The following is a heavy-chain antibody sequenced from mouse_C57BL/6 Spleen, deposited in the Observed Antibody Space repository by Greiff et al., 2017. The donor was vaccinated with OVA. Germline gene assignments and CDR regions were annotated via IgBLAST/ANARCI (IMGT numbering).Heavy chain of an antibody. CDR1: GYTFTSYW. CDR2: IYPGNSDT. Sequence: EVMLVESGTVLARPGASVKMSCKTSGYTFTSYWMHWVKQRPGQGLEWIGAIYPGNSDTSYNQKFKGKAKLTAVTSASTAYMELSSLTNEDSAVYYCTRRTLYYGYDEGFDYWGQGTTLTVSS. CDR3: TRRTLYYGYDEGFDY. J-gene: IGHJ2*01. D-gene: IGHD2-2*01. V-gene: IGHV1-5*01.